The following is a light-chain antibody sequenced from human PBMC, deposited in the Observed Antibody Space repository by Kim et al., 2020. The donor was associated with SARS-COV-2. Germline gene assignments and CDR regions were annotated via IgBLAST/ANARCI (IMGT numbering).Light chain of an antibody. CDR3: QQYNNRWT. CDR1: QRVTSD. CDR2: GAS. V-gene: IGKV3-15*01. Sequence: SVSPGERATLSCRASQRVTSDLAWYQQKPGQAPRLLIYGASTRATGIPARFSGSGSGTEFTLTISSLQSEDLAVYYCQQYNNRWTFGQGTKVYIK. J-gene: IGKJ1*01.